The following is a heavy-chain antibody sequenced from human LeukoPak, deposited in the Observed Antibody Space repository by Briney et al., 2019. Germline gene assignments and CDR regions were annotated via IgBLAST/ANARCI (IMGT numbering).Heavy chain of an antibody. CDR3: ARGSIAAAGPEVGSYYFDY. CDR2: IHYSGST. D-gene: IGHD6-13*01. CDR1: GGSISSYY. Sequence: TSETLSLTCTVSGGSISSYYWSWIRQPPGKGLEWIGYIHYSGSTNYNPSLKSRVTISVDTSKNQFSLKLSSVTAADTAVYYCARGSIAAAGPEVGSYYFDYWGQGTLVTVSS. V-gene: IGHV4-59*01. J-gene: IGHJ4*02.